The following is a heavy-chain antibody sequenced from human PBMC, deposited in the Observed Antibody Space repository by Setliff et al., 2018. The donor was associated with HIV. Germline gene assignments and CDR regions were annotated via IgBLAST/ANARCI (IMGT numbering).Heavy chain of an antibody. J-gene: IGHJ3*02. D-gene: IGHD3-10*02. Sequence: PGESLKISCRAFGNSFDNHWIAWVRQMPGKGPEWMGFIYTGDSGTQYNPAFQGRVTISADKSIKTTYLQWTSLQPSDSAIYYCARHQVAMSMLVVQDPGPFDSWGQGTRVTVSS. CDR1: GNSFDNHW. CDR2: IYTGDSGT. CDR3: ARHQVAMSMLVVQDPGPFDS. V-gene: IGHV5-51*01.